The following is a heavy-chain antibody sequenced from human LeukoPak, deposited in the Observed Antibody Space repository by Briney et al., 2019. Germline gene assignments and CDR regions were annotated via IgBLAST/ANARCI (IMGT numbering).Heavy chain of an antibody. D-gene: IGHD3-10*01. CDR2: IYYSGSTYYSGST. CDR3: ARNEITMVRGVIRVDAFDI. Sequence: PSETLSLTCAVSGGSISSGGYSWSWIRQPPGKGLEWIGYIYYSGSTYYSGSTHYKLSLKSRATISVDTSKNQFSLKLSSLTAADTAVYYCARNEITMVRGVIRVDAFDIWGQGTMVTVSS. CDR1: GGSISSGGYS. J-gene: IGHJ3*02. V-gene: IGHV4-30-4*07.